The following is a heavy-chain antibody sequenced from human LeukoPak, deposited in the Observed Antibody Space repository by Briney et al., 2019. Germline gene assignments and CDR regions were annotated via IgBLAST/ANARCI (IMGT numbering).Heavy chain of an antibody. CDR3: ASIVGATHLAFDY. CDR1: GGSISSSSYY. D-gene: IGHD1-26*01. J-gene: IGHJ4*02. Sequence: SETLSLTCTVSGGSISSSSYYWGWIRQPPGKGLEWIGSIYYSGSTYYNPSLKSRFTISVDTSRNQFSLKLSSVTVADTAVYYCASIVGATHLAFDYWGQGTLVTVSS. V-gene: IGHV4-39*01. CDR2: IYYSGST.